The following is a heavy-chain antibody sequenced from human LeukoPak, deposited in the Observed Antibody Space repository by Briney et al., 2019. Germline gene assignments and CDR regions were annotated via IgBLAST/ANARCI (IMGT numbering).Heavy chain of an antibody. D-gene: IGHD6-13*01. CDR1: GFTFSNYG. Sequence: GGSLRLSCAASGFTFSNYGIHWVRQAPGKGLGWVAVISYDTTNKYYTDSVKGRFTISRDNSKNTLYLQMNSLRAEDTAVYYCARDQDVAAAGTWGSIDYWGQGSLVTVSS. V-gene: IGHV3-30*03. CDR2: ISYDTTNK. CDR3: ARDQDVAAAGTWGSIDY. J-gene: IGHJ4*02.